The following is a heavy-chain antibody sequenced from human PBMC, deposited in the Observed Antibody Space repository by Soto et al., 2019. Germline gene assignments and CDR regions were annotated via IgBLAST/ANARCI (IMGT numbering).Heavy chain of an antibody. Sequence: PSETLSLTCAVYGGSFSGYYWSWIRQPPGKGLEWIGEINHSGSTNYNPSLKSRVTISVDTSKNQFSLKLSSVTAADTAVYYCARARWEYQLPDYWGQGTLVTVSS. CDR2: INHSGST. J-gene: IGHJ4*02. CDR1: GGSFSGYY. CDR3: ARARWEYQLPDY. V-gene: IGHV4-34*01. D-gene: IGHD2-2*01.